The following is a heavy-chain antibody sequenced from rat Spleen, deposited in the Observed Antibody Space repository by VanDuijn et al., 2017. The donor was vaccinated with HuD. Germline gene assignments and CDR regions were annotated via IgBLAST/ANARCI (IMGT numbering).Heavy chain of an antibody. V-gene: IGHV5-29*01. J-gene: IGHJ2*01. Sequence: EVQLVESGGGLVQPGRSLKLSCAASGFTFSDYGVAWVRQAPTKGLEWVATISYGDSSGHSGTYYRDSVKGRFTIFRDNAKNTRSLQMDSLRSEATGAYYRARRHYGYPDYFEYWGQGVMVTVSS. CDR2: ISYGDSSGHSGT. D-gene: IGHD1-7*01. CDR1: GFTFSDYG. CDR3: ARRHYGYPDYFEY.